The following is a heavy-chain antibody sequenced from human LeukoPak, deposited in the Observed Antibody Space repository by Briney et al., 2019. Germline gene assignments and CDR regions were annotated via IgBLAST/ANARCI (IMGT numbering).Heavy chain of an antibody. J-gene: IGHJ6*02. V-gene: IGHV4-59*01. CDR1: GGSISSYY. CDR3: AREEGYCSGGSCYPGGMDV. Sequence: PSETLSLTCTVSGGSISSYYWSWIRQPPGKGLEWIGYIYYSGSTNYNPSLKSRVTISVDTSKNQFSLKLSSVAAADTAVNYCAREEGYCSGGSCYPGGMDVWGQGTTVTVSS. CDR2: IYYSGST. D-gene: IGHD2-15*01.